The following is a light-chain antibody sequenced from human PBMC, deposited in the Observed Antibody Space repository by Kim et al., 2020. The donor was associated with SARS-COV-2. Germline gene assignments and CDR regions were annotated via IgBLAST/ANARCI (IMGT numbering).Light chain of an antibody. CDR3: ASWDDGLDGFVI. J-gene: IGLJ2*01. V-gene: IGLV1-44*01. Sequence: QRVTISGSGGNTNIGSNTVSWYQQFPGAAPKLLIYSSNQRPSGVPARFSGSRSGTSASLAISGLQSEDEAVYYCASWDDGLDGFVIFGAGTQLTVL. CDR2: SSN. CDR1: NTNIGSNT.